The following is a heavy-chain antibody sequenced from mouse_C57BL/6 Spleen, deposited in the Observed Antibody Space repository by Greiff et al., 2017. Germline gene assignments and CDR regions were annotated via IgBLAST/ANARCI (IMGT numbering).Heavy chain of an antibody. J-gene: IGHJ1*03. CDR3: ARSPYGYDGNWYFDV. V-gene: IGHV1-66*01. Sequence: VQLKESGPELVKPGASVKISCKASGYSFTSYYIHWVKQRPGQGLEWIGWIYPGSGNTKYNEKFKGKATLTADTSSSTAYMQLSSLTSEDSAVSYCARSPYGYDGNWYFDVWGTGTTVTVSS. CDR1: GYSFTSYY. D-gene: IGHD2-2*01. CDR2: IYPGSGNT.